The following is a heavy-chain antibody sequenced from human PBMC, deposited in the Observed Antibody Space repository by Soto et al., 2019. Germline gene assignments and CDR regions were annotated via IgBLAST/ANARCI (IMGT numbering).Heavy chain of an antibody. V-gene: IGHV1-69*08. Sequence: QVQLVQSGAEVKKPGSSVKVSCKASGGTLSSYTFSWVRQAPGQGLEWMGRVIPNLGVTNYAKKFQGRFTIVVDTSTSTAYMELNSLRYEDTAVYYCARDKVDCSDTSGPDFDYWGQGTLVTVSS. CDR2: VIPNLGVT. CDR3: ARDKVDCSDTSGPDFDY. CDR1: GGTLSSYT. D-gene: IGHD2-15*01. J-gene: IGHJ4*02.